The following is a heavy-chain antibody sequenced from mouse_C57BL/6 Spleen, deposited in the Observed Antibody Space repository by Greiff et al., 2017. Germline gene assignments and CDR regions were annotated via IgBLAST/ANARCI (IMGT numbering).Heavy chain of an antibody. Sequence: VQLQQSGAELVKPGASVKLSCKASGYTFTEYTIHWVKQRSGQGLEWIGWFYPGSGSIKYNEKFKDKATLTADKSSSTVYMELSRLTSEDAAVYFWARHERAPHYGIWYFDVWGTGTTVTVSS. V-gene: IGHV1-62-2*01. CDR1: GYTFTEYT. CDR2: FYPGSGSI. CDR3: ARHERAPHYGIWYFDV. D-gene: IGHD1-1*01. J-gene: IGHJ1*03.